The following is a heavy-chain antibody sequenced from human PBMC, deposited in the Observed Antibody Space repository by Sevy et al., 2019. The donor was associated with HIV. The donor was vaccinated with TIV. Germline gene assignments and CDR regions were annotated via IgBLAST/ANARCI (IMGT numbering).Heavy chain of an antibody. CDR2: ISYDGSNK. CDR1: GFTFSSYA. CDR3: AKAGYYYDSSGYNWFDP. Sequence: GGSLRLSCAASGFTFSSYAMHWVRQAPGKGLEWVAVISYDGSNKYYADSVKGRFTISRDNSKNTLYLQMNSLRAEDTAVYYCAKAGYYYDSSGYNWFDPWGQGTLVTVSS. D-gene: IGHD3-22*01. J-gene: IGHJ5*02. V-gene: IGHV3-30-3*01.